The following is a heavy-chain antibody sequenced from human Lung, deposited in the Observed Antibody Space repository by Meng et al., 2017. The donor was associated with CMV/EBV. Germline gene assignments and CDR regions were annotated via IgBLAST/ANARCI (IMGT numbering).Heavy chain of an antibody. D-gene: IGHD3-3*01. CDR2: VNHSGGA. Sequence: SETLSLXCAVSGGSFSGFHWSWIRQPPGKGLEWIGEVNHSGGASYSPSLKNRVTISVDPSKNQFSLRLMSVTAADTAVYYCARLNNRITVFGVPITEGYFQHWGHGTLVXVSS. CDR1: GGSFSGFH. V-gene: IGHV4-34*01. J-gene: IGHJ1*01. CDR3: ARLNNRITVFGVPITEGYFQH.